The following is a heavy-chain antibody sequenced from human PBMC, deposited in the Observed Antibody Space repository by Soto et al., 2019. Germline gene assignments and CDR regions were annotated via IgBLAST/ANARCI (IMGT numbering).Heavy chain of an antibody. CDR1: GFIFSGSG. D-gene: IGHD3-22*01. CDR3: ARCVGVSMYDNSGKYDS. Sequence: QVQLVESGGGVVQPGRSLRLTCAASGFIFSGSGMHWVRQAPGKGLEWVALVSNDGIRKYYGDSVKGRFTISRDNAENTLYLQMNSLRAEDTAVYYCARCVGVSMYDNSGKYDSWGQGTLVTVSS. V-gene: IGHV3-30*03. J-gene: IGHJ5*01. CDR2: VSNDGIRK.